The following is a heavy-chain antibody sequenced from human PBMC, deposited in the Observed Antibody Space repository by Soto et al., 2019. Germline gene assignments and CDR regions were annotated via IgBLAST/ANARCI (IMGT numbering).Heavy chain of an antibody. CDR3: AKDGEAYDYFWGRYPYYYYYYYMDV. Sequence: PGGSLRLSCAASGFTFSSYAMSWVCQAPRKGLEWVSAISGSGGSTYYADSVKGRFTISRDNSKNTLYLQMNSLRAEDTAVYYCAKDGEAYDYFWGRYPYYYYYYYMDVWGKGTTVTVSS. D-gene: IGHD3-16*02. CDR1: GFTFSSYA. J-gene: IGHJ6*03. V-gene: IGHV3-23*01. CDR2: ISGSGGST.